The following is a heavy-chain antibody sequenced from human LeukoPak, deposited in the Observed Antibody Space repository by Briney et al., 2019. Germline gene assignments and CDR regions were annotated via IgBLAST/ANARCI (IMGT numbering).Heavy chain of an antibody. D-gene: IGHD4-17*01. CDR1: GFTFSSYG. J-gene: IGHJ6*03. Sequence: GGSLRLSCAASGFTFSSYGMSWVRQAPGKGLERVSAISGSGGSTYYADSVKGRFTISRDNAKNSLYLQMNSLRAEDTAVYYCARERNYGAPRYYYYMDVWGKGTTVTVSS. CDR2: ISGSGGST. CDR3: ARERNYGAPRYYYYMDV. V-gene: IGHV3-23*01.